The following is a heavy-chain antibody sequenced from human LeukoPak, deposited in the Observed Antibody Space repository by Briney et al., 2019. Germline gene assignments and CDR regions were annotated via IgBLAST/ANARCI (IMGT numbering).Heavy chain of an antibody. CDR2: IRYDGSNK. CDR3: AKAGGITMIADAFDI. V-gene: IGHV3-30*02. CDR1: GFTFSSYG. D-gene: IGHD3-22*01. Sequence: PGGSLRLSCAASGFTFSSYGMHWVRQAPGKGLEWVAFIRYDGSNKYYADSVKGRFTISRDNSKNTLYLQMNSLRAEDTAVYYCAKAGGITMIADAFDIWGQGTMVTVSS. J-gene: IGHJ3*02.